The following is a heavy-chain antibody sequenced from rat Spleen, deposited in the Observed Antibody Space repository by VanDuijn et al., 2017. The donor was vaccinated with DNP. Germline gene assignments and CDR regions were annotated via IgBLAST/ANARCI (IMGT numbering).Heavy chain of an antibody. D-gene: IGHD1-9*01. CDR2: INNAGTT. CDR3: ARSTDCGCNWDY. Sequence: EVQLQESGPGLVKPSQSLSLTCSVTGDSVTSDYRWNWIRKFPGEKLEWMGYINNAGTTKYNPSLKSRISITRDKSKNQFFLQVNSITSEDTATYYCARSTDCGCNWDYWGQGVMVPVSS. CDR1: GDSVTSDYR. V-gene: IGHV3-3*01. J-gene: IGHJ2*01.